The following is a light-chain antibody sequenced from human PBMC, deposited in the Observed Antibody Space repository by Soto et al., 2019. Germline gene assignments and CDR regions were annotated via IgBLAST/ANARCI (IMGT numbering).Light chain of an antibody. CDR3: QQYNSYPIP. V-gene: IGKV1-5*01. Sequence: RRTQKTYTLSASVGDRVTITCRASQSISSWLAWYQQKPGKAPKLLIYDASSLESGVPSRFSGSGSGTEFTLTISSLQPDDFATYYCQQYNSYPIPFG. CDR2: DAS. CDR1: QSISSW. J-gene: IGKJ2*01.